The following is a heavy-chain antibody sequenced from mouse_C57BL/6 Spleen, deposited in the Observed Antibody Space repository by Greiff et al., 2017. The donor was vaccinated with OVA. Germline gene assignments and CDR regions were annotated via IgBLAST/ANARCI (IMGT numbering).Heavy chain of an antibody. CDR3: ARKEGTGFFAY. Sequence: QVQLQQPGAELVMPGASVKLSCKASGYTFTSYWMHWVKQRPGQGLEWIGELDPSDSYTNYNQKFKGKSTLTVDKSASTAYMQLSSLTSEDSAVYYCARKEGTGFFAYWGQGTLVTVSA. J-gene: IGHJ3*01. D-gene: IGHD3-3*01. V-gene: IGHV1-69*01. CDR1: GYTFTSYW. CDR2: LDPSDSYT.